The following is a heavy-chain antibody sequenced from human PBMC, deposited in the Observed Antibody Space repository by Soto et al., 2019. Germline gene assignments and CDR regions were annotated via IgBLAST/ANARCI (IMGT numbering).Heavy chain of an antibody. D-gene: IGHD3-22*01. CDR2: LHTRGII. J-gene: IGHJ5*02. CDR3: ARGHSSRSGYYDVA. Sequence: PSETLSLTCTVSGGSVSSSYWSWVRQPAGKGLEWIGRLHTRGIINYNPSLTGRVTMSVDTSKNQFFLRLSSVTAADTGVYCCARGHSSRSGYYDVAWGQGTLVTVSS. CDR1: GGSVSSSY. V-gene: IGHV4-4*07.